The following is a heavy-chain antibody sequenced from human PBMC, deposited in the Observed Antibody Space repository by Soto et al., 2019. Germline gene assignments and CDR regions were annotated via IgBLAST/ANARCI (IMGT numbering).Heavy chain of an antibody. CDR3: ARVYSSGWYGYFQH. V-gene: IGHV1-69*01. CDR1: GGTFSSYA. J-gene: IGHJ1*01. Sequence: QVQLVQSGAEVKKPGSSVQVSCKASGGTFSSYAISWVRQAPGQGLEWMGGIIPIFGTANYAQKFQGRVTITADESTSTAYMKLSSLRSEDTAVYYCARVYSSGWYGYFQHWGQGTLVTVSS. D-gene: IGHD6-19*01. CDR2: IIPIFGTA.